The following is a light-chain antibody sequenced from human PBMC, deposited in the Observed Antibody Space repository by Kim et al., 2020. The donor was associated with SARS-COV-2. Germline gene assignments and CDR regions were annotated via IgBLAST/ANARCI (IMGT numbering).Light chain of an antibody. J-gene: IGKJ2*01. V-gene: IGKV4-1*01. Sequence: DIVMTQSPDSLAVSLGERATINCKSSQSVLYSSNNKNYLAWYQQKPGQPPKLLIYWASTRESGVPDRFSGSGSGTDFTLTISSLQAEDVAVYYCQQYYSTPRTFGQGTSWRS. CDR2: WAS. CDR1: QSVLYSSNNKNY. CDR3: QQYYSTPRT.